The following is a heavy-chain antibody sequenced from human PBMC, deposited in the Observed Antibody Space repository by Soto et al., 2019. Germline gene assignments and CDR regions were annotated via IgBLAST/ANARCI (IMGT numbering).Heavy chain of an antibody. V-gene: IGHV1-8*01. CDR3: VRQPGGVATPGDDY. Sequence: QVQLVQSGAEVKKPGASVKVSCEASGYPFTAFDINWVRQAAGQGLEWMGWMNPSSGDSAFAQRFQDRITMTRTTSISTAYMELSRLTSDDTDVYYCVRQPGGVATPGDDYWGQGTLVTVSS. CDR2: MNPSSGDS. J-gene: IGHJ4*02. D-gene: IGHD2-15*01. CDR1: GYPFTAFD.